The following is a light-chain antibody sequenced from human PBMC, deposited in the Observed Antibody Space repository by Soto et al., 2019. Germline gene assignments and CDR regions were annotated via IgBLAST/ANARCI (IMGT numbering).Light chain of an antibody. V-gene: IGLV1-44*01. J-gene: IGLJ2*01. Sequence: QSVLTQPPSASGTPGQRVTISCSGSSSNIGSNTVNWYQQLPVTAPKLLIYSNNQRPSGVPDRSSGSKSGTSASLAISGLQSEDEADYYCAAWDDSLNGVFGGGTKLTVL. CDR2: SNN. CDR1: SSNIGSNT. CDR3: AAWDDSLNGV.